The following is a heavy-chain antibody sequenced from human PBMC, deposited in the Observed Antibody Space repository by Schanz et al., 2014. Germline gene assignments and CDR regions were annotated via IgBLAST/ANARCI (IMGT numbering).Heavy chain of an antibody. CDR1: GFTFSTYA. V-gene: IGHV3-9*01. CDR3: ARDLISSGWYG. D-gene: IGHD6-19*01. Sequence: EVQLVQSGGGLVQPGGSLRLSCSASGFTFSTYAMHWVRQAPGKGLEWVSGMSWNAGSLGYGDSVKGRFTISRDNAKNSLYLQMNSLRAEDTALYYCARDLISSGWYGWGQGTLVTVSS. CDR2: MSWNAGSL. J-gene: IGHJ4*02.